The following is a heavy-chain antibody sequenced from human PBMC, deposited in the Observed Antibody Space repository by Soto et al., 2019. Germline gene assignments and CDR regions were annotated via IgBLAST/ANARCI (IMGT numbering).Heavy chain of an antibody. Sequence: GVSVKVCCKASGGPFSSYAISLVRQAPGQGLEWMGGIIPIFGTANYAQKFQGRVTITADKSTSTAYMELSSLRSEDTAVYYCARAGGSSWYYNWFDPWGQGTMVTVSS. V-gene: IGHV1-69*06. CDR2: IIPIFGTA. CDR3: ARAGGSSWYYNWFDP. J-gene: IGHJ5*02. CDR1: GGPFSSYA. D-gene: IGHD6-13*01.